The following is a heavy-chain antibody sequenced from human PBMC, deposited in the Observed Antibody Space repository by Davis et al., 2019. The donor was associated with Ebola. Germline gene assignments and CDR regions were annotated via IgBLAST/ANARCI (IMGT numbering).Heavy chain of an antibody. V-gene: IGHV4-34*01. CDR3: ARRRDYSSSWRFAFDP. Sequence: MPGGSLTLSCAVYGGSFSGYYWSCIRQPLGEGLEWIGEINHSGSTNYNPSLKSRVTIPVDTSKNQFSLKLSSVTAADTAVYYCARRRDYSSSWRFAFDPWGQGTLVTVSS. CDR2: INHSGST. J-gene: IGHJ5*02. CDR1: GGSFSGYY. D-gene: IGHD6-13*01.